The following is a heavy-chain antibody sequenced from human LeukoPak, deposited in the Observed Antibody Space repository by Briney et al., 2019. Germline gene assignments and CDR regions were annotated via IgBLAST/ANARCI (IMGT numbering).Heavy chain of an antibody. J-gene: IGHJ4*02. CDR3: ARGRKDY. CDR2: IKQDGSEK. CDR1: GFTFSSYA. V-gene: IGHV3-7*01. Sequence: GGSLRLSCAASGFTFSSYAMSWVRQAPGKGLEWVANIKQDGSEKYYVDSVKGRFTISRDNAKNSLYLQMNSLRAEDTAVYYCARGRKDYWGQGTLVTVSS.